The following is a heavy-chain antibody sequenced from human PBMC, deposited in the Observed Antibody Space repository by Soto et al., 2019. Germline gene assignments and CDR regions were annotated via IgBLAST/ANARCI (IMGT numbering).Heavy chain of an antibody. V-gene: IGHV3-9*01. CDR2: ISWNSGSI. D-gene: IGHD3-22*01. Sequence: EVQLVESGGGLVQPGRSLRLSCAASGFTFDDYAMHWVRQAPGKGLEWVSGISWNSGSIGYADSVKGRFTISRDNAKNSLYLQMNSLRAEDTALYYCAKDIGHYDSSGYFDYWGQGTLVTVSS. J-gene: IGHJ4*02. CDR3: AKDIGHYDSSGYFDY. CDR1: GFTFDDYA.